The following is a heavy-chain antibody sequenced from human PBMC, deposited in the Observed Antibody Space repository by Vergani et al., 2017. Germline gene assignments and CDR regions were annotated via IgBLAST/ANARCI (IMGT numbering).Heavy chain of an antibody. CDR3: ARGPFCSSTSCYYAFDI. CDR2: MNPNSGNT. J-gene: IGHJ3*02. Sequence: QVQLVQSGAEVKKPGASVKVSCKASGYTFTSYDINWVRQATGQGLEWMGWMNPNSGNTGYAQKFQGRVTMTRNTSISTAYMELSSLRSEDTAVYYCARGPFCSSTSCYYAFDIWCQGTMVTVSS. D-gene: IGHD2-2*01. CDR1: GYTFTSYD. V-gene: IGHV1-8*01.